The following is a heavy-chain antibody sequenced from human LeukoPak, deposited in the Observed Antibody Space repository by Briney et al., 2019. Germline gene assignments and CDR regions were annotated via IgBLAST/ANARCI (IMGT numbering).Heavy chain of an antibody. J-gene: IGHJ4*02. Sequence: PGGSLRLSCAASRFTFSSHGMSWVRQAPGKGLEWISYISDSSSAIYYADSVKGRFIISRDNAKNSLFLQMNSLRAEDTAVYYCARDRGAGYSYGYLWQGVDYWGQGTLVTVSS. CDR3: ARDRGAGYSYGYLWQGVDY. CDR1: RFTFSSHG. CDR2: ISDSSSAI. V-gene: IGHV3-48*04. D-gene: IGHD5-18*01.